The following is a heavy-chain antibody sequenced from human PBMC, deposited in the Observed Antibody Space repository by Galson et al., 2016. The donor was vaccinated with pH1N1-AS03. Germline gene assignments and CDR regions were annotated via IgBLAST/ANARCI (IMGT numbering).Heavy chain of an antibody. V-gene: IGHV1-69*04. CDR2: IIPMLNIP. Sequence: SVKVSCKASGGTFNIYAISWVRQAPGQGLEWMGRIIPMLNIPDYAQKFQVRVTITADKSTNTAYMELTNLGSDDTALYYCAKGYSATPSGTFDIWGQGTMVTVSS. J-gene: IGHJ3*02. CDR1: GGTFNIYA. CDR3: AKGYSATPSGTFDI. D-gene: IGHD2-15*01.